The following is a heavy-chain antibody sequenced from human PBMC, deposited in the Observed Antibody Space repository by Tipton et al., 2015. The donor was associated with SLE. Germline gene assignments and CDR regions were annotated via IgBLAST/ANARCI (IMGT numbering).Heavy chain of an antibody. J-gene: IGHJ4*02. CDR3: ARGDFWSGLDY. CDR1: GGSISSYY. V-gene: IGHV4-59*01. D-gene: IGHD3-3*01. Sequence: TLSLTCTVSGGSISSYYWSWIRQPPGKGLEWIGYIYYSGSTNYNPSLKSRVTISVDSAKNQSSLKVSSVTAADTAVYFCARGDFWSGLDYWGQGALVTVSS. CDR2: IYYSGST.